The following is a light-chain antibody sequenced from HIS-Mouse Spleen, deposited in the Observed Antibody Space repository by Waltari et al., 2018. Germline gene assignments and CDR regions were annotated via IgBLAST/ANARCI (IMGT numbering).Light chain of an antibody. J-gene: IGLJ3*02. V-gene: IGLV2-18*02. CDR1: SSDVGSYNR. CDR3: SSYTSSSTLGV. Sequence: QSALTQPPSVSGSPGQSVTISCTGTSSDVGSYNRVSWYQQPPGTAPKRMIYEVSNRPSGGPDRFSGSKSGNTASLTISGLQAEDEADYYCSSYTSSSTLGVFGGGTKLTVL. CDR2: EVS.